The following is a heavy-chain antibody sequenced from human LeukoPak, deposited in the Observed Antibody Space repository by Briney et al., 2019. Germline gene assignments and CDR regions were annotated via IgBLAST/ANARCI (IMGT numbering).Heavy chain of an antibody. CDR2: TSSDGSIT. D-gene: IGHD1/OR15-1a*01. Sequence: PGGSLRLSCAASGFSFSSYGMHWVRQAPGKGLEWVAGTSSDGSITYYADSVKGRFTISRDNSKNTLYLQMNSLRAEDTAVYYCARDDPYNWNTADYWGQGTLVTVSS. V-gene: IGHV3-30*03. CDR3: ARDDPYNWNTADY. CDR1: GFSFSSYG. J-gene: IGHJ4*02.